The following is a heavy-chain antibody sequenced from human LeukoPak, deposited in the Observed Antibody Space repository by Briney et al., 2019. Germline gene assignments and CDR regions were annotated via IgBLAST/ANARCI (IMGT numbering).Heavy chain of an antibody. J-gene: IGHJ4*02. D-gene: IGHD3-10*01. CDR1: GFTFSSYA. Sequence: GGSLRLSCAASGFTFSSYAMSWVRQAPGKGLEWVSAISGSGGSTYYADSVKGRFTISRDNSKNMLYPQMNSLRAEDTAVYYCARGCGSGYYFDYWGQGTLVTVSS. CDR3: ARGCGSGYYFDY. CDR2: ISGSGGST. V-gene: IGHV3-23*01.